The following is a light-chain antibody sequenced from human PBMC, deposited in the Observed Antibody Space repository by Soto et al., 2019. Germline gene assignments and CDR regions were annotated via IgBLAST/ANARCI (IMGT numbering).Light chain of an antibody. Sequence: EIVLTQSPGTLSLSPGERATLSFRASQSVSSTYLAWYQQKPGQAPRLLIYGASSRATDIPDRFSGSGSGTDFTLTISTLEPEDFALYYCQQYGSSRTFGQGTKVDIK. V-gene: IGKV3-20*01. J-gene: IGKJ1*01. CDR3: QQYGSSRT. CDR1: QSVSSTY. CDR2: GAS.